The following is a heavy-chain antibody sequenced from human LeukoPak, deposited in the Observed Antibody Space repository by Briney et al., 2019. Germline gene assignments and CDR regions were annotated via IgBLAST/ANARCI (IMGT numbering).Heavy chain of an antibody. CDR1: SGSISTSNYY. V-gene: IGHV4-39*07. CDR3: ARSSGLRQWLVRGLRLRHACFDY. CDR2: IFYSGST. J-gene: IGHJ4*02. D-gene: IGHD6-19*01. Sequence: PSETPSLTCTVSSGSISTSNYYWGWVRQPPGKALEWIGNIFYSGSTYYSPSLKSRVTISLDTSRNQFSLKLNSVTAADTAVYYCARSSGLRQWLVRGLRLRHACFDYWGQGTLVTVSS.